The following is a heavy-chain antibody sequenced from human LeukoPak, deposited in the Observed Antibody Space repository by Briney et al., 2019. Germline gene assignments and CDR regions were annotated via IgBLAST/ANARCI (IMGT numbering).Heavy chain of an antibody. J-gene: IGHJ4*02. V-gene: IGHV1-8*01. Sequence: GASLQISCKGSGCAFTSYDINWVRQATGQGLEWMGWMNPNSGNTGYAQKFQGRVTMTRNTSISTAYMELSSLRSEDTAVYYCARGGKETHLRYFDWLPLPFDYWGQGTLVTVSS. D-gene: IGHD3-9*01. CDR1: GCAFTSYD. CDR3: ARGGKETHLRYFDWLPLPFDY. CDR2: MNPNSGNT.